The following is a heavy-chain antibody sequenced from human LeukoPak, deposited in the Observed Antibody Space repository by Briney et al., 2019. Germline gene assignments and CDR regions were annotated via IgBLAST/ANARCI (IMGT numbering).Heavy chain of an antibody. CDR3: AREPGYSSGWYLT. J-gene: IGHJ5*02. V-gene: IGHV1-8*01. D-gene: IGHD6-19*01. Sequence: ASVKVSCKASGYPFNNYDINWVRQATGQGLEWMGWMNPHSGKTGYAQNFQGRVTMTRDTSISTAYMELSRLRSDDTAVYYCAREPGYSSGWYLTWGQGTLVTVSS. CDR2: MNPHSGKT. CDR1: GYPFNNYD.